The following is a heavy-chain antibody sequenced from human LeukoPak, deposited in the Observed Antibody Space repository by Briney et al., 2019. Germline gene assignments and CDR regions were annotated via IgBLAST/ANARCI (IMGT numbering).Heavy chain of an antibody. V-gene: IGHV3-43D*03. CDR1: GFTFDDYA. CDR2: ISWDGGST. CDR3: AKDIFTMVRGVVDY. D-gene: IGHD3-10*01. J-gene: IGHJ4*02. Sequence: GGSLRLSCAASGFTFDDYAMHWVRQAPGKGLEWVSLISWDGGSTYYADSVKGRFTISRDNSENSLYLQMNSLRAEDTALYYCAKDIFTMVRGVVDYWGQGTLVTVSS.